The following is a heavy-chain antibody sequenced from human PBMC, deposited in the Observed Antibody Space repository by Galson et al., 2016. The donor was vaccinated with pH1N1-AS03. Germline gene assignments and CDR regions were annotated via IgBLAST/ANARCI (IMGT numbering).Heavy chain of an antibody. CDR3: ARGVDNFNVFVFEM. J-gene: IGHJ3*02. Sequence: ETLSLTCAVSGGSFSGYYWSWVRQPPGRGLEWIGEISHSGSTKYNPSLKSRVAISIHTSENQFSLTVTSATAADTAIYYCARGVDNFNVFVFEMWGRGTMVTVSS. V-gene: IGHV4-34*01. D-gene: IGHD1-20*01. CDR2: ISHSGST. CDR1: GGSFSGYY.